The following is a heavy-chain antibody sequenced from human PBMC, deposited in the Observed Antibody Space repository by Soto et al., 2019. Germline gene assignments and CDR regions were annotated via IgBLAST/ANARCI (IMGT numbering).Heavy chain of an antibody. CDR2: IYYSGST. Sequence: PSETLSLTCTVSGGSISSYYWSWIRQPPGKGLEWIGYIYYSGSTNYNPSLKSRVTISVDRSKNQFSLKLSSVTAADTAVYYCARVTSRDYGDLFFDYWGQGTLVTVSS. D-gene: IGHD4-17*01. V-gene: IGHV4-59*12. J-gene: IGHJ4*02. CDR1: GGSISSYY. CDR3: ARVTSRDYGDLFFDY.